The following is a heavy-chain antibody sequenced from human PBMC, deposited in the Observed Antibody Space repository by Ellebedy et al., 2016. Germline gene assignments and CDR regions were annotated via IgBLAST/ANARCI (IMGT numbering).Heavy chain of an antibody. CDR2: VSYNGSIQ. D-gene: IGHD3-10*01. J-gene: IGHJ1*01. Sequence: GGSLRLSCAASGFNFSNNALHWVRQAPGKGLEWMAVVSYNGSIQFYADSVKGRFTISRDNSKNMLYLQMNNLRTEDTALYYCAKLAVVIRGDYWGQGTLVTVSS. CDR1: GFNFSNNA. V-gene: IGHV3-30-3*02. CDR3: AKLAVVIRGDY.